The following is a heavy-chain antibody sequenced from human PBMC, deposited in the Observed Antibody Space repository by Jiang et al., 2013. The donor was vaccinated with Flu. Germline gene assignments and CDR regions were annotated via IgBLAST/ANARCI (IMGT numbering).Heavy chain of an antibody. CDR3: AAGGYDILTGYYYYGMDV. CDR1: GFTFTGSA. V-gene: IGHV1-58*01. CDR2: IVVGSGNT. Sequence: EVKKPGTSVKVSCKASGFTFTGSAVQWVRQARGQRLEWIGWIVVGSGNTNYAQKFQERVTITRDMSTSTAYMELSSLRSEDTAVYYCAAGGYDILTGYYYYGMDVWGQGTTVTVSS. D-gene: IGHD3-9*01. J-gene: IGHJ6*02.